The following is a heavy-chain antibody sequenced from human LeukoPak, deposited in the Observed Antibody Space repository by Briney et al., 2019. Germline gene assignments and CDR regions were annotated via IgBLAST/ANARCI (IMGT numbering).Heavy chain of an antibody. Sequence: ASVKVSCKASGYTFSGYYMHWVRQAPGQGLEWMGIINPSGGSTSYAQKFQGRVTMTRDKSTSTVYMELSSLRSEDTAVYYCARDLKWLLNPYYYMDLWGKGTTVTVSS. CDR1: GYTFSGYY. D-gene: IGHD6-19*01. V-gene: IGHV1-46*01. J-gene: IGHJ6*03. CDR3: ARDLKWLLNPYYYMDL. CDR2: INPSGGST.